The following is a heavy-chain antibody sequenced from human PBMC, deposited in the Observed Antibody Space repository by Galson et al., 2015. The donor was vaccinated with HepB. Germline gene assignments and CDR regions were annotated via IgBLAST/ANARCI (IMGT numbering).Heavy chain of an antibody. CDR1: GFTFSRYR. CDR2: INEDGRTT. Sequence: SLRLSCAASGFTFSRYRMHWVRQAPGKGLVWVSRINEDGRTTNYADSVKGRFTISRDNAKNTLYLQMNSLTVEDTALYYCARDVAGPGSRWGQGTLVTVSS. CDR3: ARDVAGPGSR. D-gene: IGHD3-10*01. J-gene: IGHJ4*02. V-gene: IGHV3-74*01.